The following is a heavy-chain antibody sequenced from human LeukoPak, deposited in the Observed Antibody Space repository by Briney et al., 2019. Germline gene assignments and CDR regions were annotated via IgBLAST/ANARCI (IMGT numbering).Heavy chain of an antibody. V-gene: IGHV1-2*02. D-gene: IGHD3-16*01. CDR3: ARASFWESPINWFAP. J-gene: IGHJ5*02. CDR2: INPKNGGS. CDR1: GYTFTGYY. Sequence: ASVKVSCKASGYTFTGYYMHWVRQAPGQGLEWVGWINPKNGGSNYAQKFQGRVTMTGDRSISTAYVELSRLTSDDTAVYYCARASFWESPINWFAPWGQGTLVTVSS.